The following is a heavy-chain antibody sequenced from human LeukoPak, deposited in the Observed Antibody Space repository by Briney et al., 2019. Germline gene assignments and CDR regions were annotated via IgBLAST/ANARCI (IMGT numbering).Heavy chain of an antibody. CDR3: AKDLGGKPYYYYGWDV. J-gene: IGHJ6*02. CDR2: LGPSGGGT. CDR1: GLTCKSYD. V-gene: IGHV3-23*01. Sequence: GRSQRLSQAASGLTCKSYDLSGGRHAPGKGLDWVSALGPSGGGTYYADSVKGRFSNSRDNSKNTLYLQMNSLSAEDTAVYYCAKDLGGKPYYYYGWDVWGQGTTVTVSS.